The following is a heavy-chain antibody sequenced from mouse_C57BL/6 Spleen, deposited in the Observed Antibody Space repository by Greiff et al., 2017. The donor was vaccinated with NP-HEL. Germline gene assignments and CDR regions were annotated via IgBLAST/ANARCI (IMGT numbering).Heavy chain of an antibody. CDR3: ARSFMGNYGYYAMDY. V-gene: IGHV1-80*01. CDR2: IYPGDGDT. Sequence: QVQLKQSGAELVKPGASVKISCKASGYAFSSYWMNWVKQRPGKGLEWIGQIYPGDGDTNYNGKFKGKATLTADKSSSTAYMQLSSLTSEDSAVYFCARSFMGNYGYYAMDYWGQGTSVTVSS. D-gene: IGHD2-1*01. CDR1: GYAFSSYW. J-gene: IGHJ4*01.